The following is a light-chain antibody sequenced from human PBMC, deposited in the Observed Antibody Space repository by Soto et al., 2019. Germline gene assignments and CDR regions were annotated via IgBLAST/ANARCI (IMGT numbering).Light chain of an antibody. CDR3: SSFTATTARDARV. V-gene: IGLV2-14*01. CDR2: EVS. Sequence: QSVLTQPASVSGSPGQSITISCTGTSSDVGGYNYVSWYQQHPGKALKLLIYEVSNRPSGVSNRFSGSKSGDTASLTISGLQAEDEADYYCSSFTATTARDARVFGGGTKLTVL. J-gene: IGLJ3*02. CDR1: SSDVGGYNY.